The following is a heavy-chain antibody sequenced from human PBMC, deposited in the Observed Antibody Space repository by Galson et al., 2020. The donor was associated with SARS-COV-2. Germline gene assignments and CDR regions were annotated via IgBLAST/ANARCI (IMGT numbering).Heavy chain of an antibody. Sequence: ASVKVSCKTSGYIFTGHYMQWVRQAPGQGLEWMGWINPNSGGTNYAQKFRGRVTMTRDTSISTAYMEVTRLTSDDTAVYYCARAWVPRKAVWNLLDYWGQGTLVTVSS. CDR1: GYIFTGHY. CDR2: INPNSGGT. D-gene: IGHD1-1*01. V-gene: IGHV1-2*02. J-gene: IGHJ4*02. CDR3: ARAWVPRKAVWNLLDY.